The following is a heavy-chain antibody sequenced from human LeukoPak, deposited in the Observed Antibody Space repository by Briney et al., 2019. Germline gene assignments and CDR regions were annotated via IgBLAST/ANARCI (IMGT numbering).Heavy chain of an antibody. CDR1: GGTFSSYA. V-gene: IGHV1-69*04. D-gene: IGHD3-22*01. CDR2: IIPILGIA. Sequence: SVKVSCKASGGTFSSYAISWVRQAPGQGHEWMGRIIPILGIANYAQKFQGRVTITADKSTSTAYMELSSLRSEDTAVYYCDLWLSAMGDYWGQGTLVTVSS. J-gene: IGHJ4*02. CDR3: DLWLSAMGDY.